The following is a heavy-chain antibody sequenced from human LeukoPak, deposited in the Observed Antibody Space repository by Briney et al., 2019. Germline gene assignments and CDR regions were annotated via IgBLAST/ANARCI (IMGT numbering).Heavy chain of an antibody. D-gene: IGHD3-9*01. CDR3: ASVPDYDILTGYSPYYFDY. Sequence: SETLSLTCAVSGGSTSSSNWWSWVRQPPGKGLEWIGEIYHSGSTNYNPSLKSRVTISVDKSKNQFSLKLSSVTAADTAVYYCASVPDYDILTGYSPYYFDYWGQGTLVTVSS. V-gene: IGHV4-4*02. CDR2: IYHSGST. CDR1: GGSTSSSNW. J-gene: IGHJ4*02.